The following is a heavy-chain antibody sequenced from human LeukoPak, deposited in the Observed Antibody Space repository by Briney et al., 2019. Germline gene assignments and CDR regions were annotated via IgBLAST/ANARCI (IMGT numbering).Heavy chain of an antibody. V-gene: IGHV4-59*01. J-gene: IGHJ4*02. CDR3: ARVGAVSGIFDFDY. CDR1: GGSINGYY. Sequence: SQTLSLTCTVSGGSINGYYWNWIRPPPAKGQEGVGYIYYTGSTNYNPSLKSRVTISLDTSKNQFSLRLTSVTAADTAVYYCARVGAVSGIFDFDYWGQGTLVTVSS. D-gene: IGHD6-19*01. CDR2: IYYTGST.